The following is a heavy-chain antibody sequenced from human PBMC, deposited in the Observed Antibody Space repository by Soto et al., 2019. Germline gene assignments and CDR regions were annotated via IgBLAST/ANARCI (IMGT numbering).Heavy chain of an antibody. CDR3: ARGNFWSGYDPSYYYYMDV. J-gene: IGHJ6*03. V-gene: IGHV4-34*02. Sequence: QVQLRQWGAGLLKPSETLSLTCAVSGGSFTGYFWNWIRQTPGKGLEWIGEINQSGSTTYNPSLKSRVTISVDRSKNQFSLGLNSVTAADTAVYYCARGNFWSGYDPSYYYYMDVWGKGTAVTVSS. CDR2: INQSGST. CDR1: GGSFTGYF. D-gene: IGHD3-3*01.